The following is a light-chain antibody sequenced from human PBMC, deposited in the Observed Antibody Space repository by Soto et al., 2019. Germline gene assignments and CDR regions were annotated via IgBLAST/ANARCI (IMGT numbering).Light chain of an antibody. Sequence: AIQVTQSPSSLSASVGDRVTITCRTSEDVRHDLAWFPQRPGKAPNLLIYSATRLQSGVPSRFSGSGSGTDFTLIISSLQPEDFATYYCLQANNYPWTFGLGTKVDI. V-gene: IGKV1-6*01. CDR1: EDVRHD. CDR3: LQANNYPWT. CDR2: SAT. J-gene: IGKJ1*01.